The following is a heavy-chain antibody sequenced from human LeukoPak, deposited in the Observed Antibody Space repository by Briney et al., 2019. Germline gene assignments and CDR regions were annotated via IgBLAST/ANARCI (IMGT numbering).Heavy chain of an antibody. CDR3: AKWARYCTNGVCYYFDY. D-gene: IGHD2-8*01. V-gene: IGHV3-23*01. CDR1: GFTFSSYG. J-gene: IGHJ4*02. Sequence: GGSLRLSCAASGFTFSSYGMSWIRQAPGKGLEWVSGISGSGGSTYYADSVKGRFTISRDNFKNTLYLQMNSLRAEDTAVYYCAKWARYCTNGVCYYFDYWGQGTLVTVSS. CDR2: ISGSGGST.